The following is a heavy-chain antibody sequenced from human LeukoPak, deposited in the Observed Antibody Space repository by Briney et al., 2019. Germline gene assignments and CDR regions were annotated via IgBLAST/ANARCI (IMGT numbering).Heavy chain of an antibody. D-gene: IGHD2-2*02. CDR1: GGTFSSYA. Sequence: GSSVKVSCKASGGTFSSYAISWVRQAPGQGLEWMGWISAYNGNTNYAQKLQGRVTMTTDTSTSTAYMELRSLRSDDTAVYYCARDNIVVVPAAIVFDPWGQGTLVTVSS. CDR3: ARDNIVVVPAAIVFDP. CDR2: ISAYNGNT. V-gene: IGHV1-18*01. J-gene: IGHJ5*02.